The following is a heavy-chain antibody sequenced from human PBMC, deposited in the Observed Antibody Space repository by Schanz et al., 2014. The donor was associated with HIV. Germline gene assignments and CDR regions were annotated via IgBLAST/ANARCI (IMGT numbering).Heavy chain of an antibody. V-gene: IGHV3-72*01. J-gene: IGHJ6*02. CDR2: SRVKSDSYAT. CDR3: RGYRFYYGVDF. CDR1: GFTFNNYA. D-gene: IGHD5-18*01. Sequence: DVQLLDSGGGLVQPGGSLRLSCVASGFTFNNYAMTWVRQAPGKGLEWVARSRVKSDSYATEYAASVTGRFTISRDDSKNSGYLQMNSLNIEDTAVYYCRGYRFYYGVDFWGQGTTVTVS.